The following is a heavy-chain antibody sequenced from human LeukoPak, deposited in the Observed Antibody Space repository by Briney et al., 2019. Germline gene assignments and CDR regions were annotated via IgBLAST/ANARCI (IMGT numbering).Heavy chain of an antibody. V-gene: IGHV4-59*10. CDR2: IYTSGST. J-gene: IGHJ4*02. D-gene: IGHD5-18*01. CDR3: ATLGYSSGTDY. Sequence: SETLSLTCAVYGGSFSGYYWTWIRQPAGKGLEWIGRIYTSGSTNYNPSLKSRVTISIDTSKNQFSLKLSSVTAADTAVYYCATLGYSSGTDYWGLGTRVTVSS. CDR1: GGSFSGYY.